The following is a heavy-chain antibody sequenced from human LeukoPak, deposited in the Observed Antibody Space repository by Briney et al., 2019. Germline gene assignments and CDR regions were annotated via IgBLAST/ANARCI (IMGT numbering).Heavy chain of an antibody. CDR2: INHSGST. V-gene: IGHV4-34*01. CDR3: ARRVGATTRAYYYYMDV. D-gene: IGHD1-26*01. Sequence: SETLSLTCAVYGGSFSGYYWSWIRQPPGKGLEWIGEINHSGSTNYNPSLKSRVTISVDTSKNQFSLKLSSVTAADTAVYYCARRVGATTRAYYYYMDVWGKGTTVTVSS. CDR1: GGSFSGYY. J-gene: IGHJ6*03.